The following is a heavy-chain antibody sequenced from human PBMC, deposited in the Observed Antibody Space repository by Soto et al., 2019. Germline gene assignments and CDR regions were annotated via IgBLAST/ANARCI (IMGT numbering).Heavy chain of an antibody. CDR1: GFTFSTYG. J-gene: IGHJ4*02. V-gene: IGHV3-30*18. CDR2: ISSDGKSE. Sequence: QVQLVESGGGVVQPGRSLRLSCAASGFTFSTYGMHWVRQPPGKGLEWVAVISSDGKSEHYADPVKGRFSISRDNSKNTLSLQMNSLRVEDMAVYYCAKTITTYSGDSRGRGALVDYWGQGTLVTVSS. D-gene: IGHD3-22*01. CDR3: AKTITTYSGDSRGRGALVDY.